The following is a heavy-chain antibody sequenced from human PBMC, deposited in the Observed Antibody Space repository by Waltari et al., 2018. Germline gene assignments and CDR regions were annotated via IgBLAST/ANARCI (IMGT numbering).Heavy chain of an antibody. V-gene: IGHV4-59*11. J-gene: IGHJ5*02. Sequence: QLQLQESGPGLVKPSETLSLTCTVSGGSISSPYWSWIRQPPGKGMEWIGYIYYSGSTNYNPSLKSRVTISVDTSKNQFSLKLSSVTAADTAVYYCARGRGYCSGGSCYSGVWFDPWGQGTLVTVSS. CDR2: IYYSGST. CDR3: ARGRGYCSGGSCYSGVWFDP. CDR1: GGSISSPY. D-gene: IGHD2-15*01.